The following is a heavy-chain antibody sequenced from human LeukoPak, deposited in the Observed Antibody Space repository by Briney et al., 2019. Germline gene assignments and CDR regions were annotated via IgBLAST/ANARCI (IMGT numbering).Heavy chain of an antibody. D-gene: IGHD3-10*01. Sequence: QPGGSLRLSCAASGFTFSSYSMNWVRQAPGRGLEWVSYISSNSSTIYYADSVKGRFTISRDNAKNSLYLQMNSLRAEDTAVYYCARDSMVRGVIPFDYWGQGTLVTVSS. CDR3: ARDSMVRGVIPFDY. CDR1: GFTFSSYS. CDR2: ISSNSSTI. V-gene: IGHV3-48*01. J-gene: IGHJ4*02.